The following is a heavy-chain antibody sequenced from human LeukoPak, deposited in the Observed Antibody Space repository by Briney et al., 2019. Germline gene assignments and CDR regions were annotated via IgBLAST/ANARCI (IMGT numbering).Heavy chain of an antibody. D-gene: IGHD3-10*01. CDR2: ISPYNGNT. CDR3: ARDLVPTMVRGAPYYYSDMDV. V-gene: IGHV1-18*01. Sequence: SLKVSRKTSGYTLTHYVISWVRQAPGQGLEGMGRISPYNGNTKYAQKLQGRVTMTTDTSTSTAYMELRRLRSDDTAVYYCARDLVPTMVRGAPYYYSDMDVWGKGTTVTISS. CDR1: GYTLTHYV. J-gene: IGHJ6*03.